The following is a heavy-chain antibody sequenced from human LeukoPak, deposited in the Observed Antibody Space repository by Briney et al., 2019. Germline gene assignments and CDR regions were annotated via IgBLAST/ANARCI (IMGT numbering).Heavy chain of an antibody. V-gene: IGHV3-21*01. CDR1: GFTFSSYS. CDR2: ISSSSSHI. Sequence: GGSLRLSCAASGFTFSSYSMNWVRQAPGKGLEWVSSISSSSSHIYYADSVKGRFTISRDNAKNSLYLQMNSLRAEDTAVYYCARDYSGNSFDYWGQGTLVTVSS. J-gene: IGHJ4*02. CDR3: ARDYSGNSFDY. D-gene: IGHD4-23*01.